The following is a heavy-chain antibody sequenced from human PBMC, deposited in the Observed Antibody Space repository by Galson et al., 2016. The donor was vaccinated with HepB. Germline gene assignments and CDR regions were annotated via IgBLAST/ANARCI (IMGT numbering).Heavy chain of an antibody. CDR3: AKACSPGYYYGMDV. CDR2: ISGSGGST. Sequence: SLRLSCAASGFTFSSYAMSWVRQAPGKGLEWVSAISGSGGSTYYADSVKGRFTISRDNSKNTLYLQMNSLRAEDTAVYYCAKACSPGYYYGMDVWGQGTTVNVSS. CDR1: GFTFSSYA. J-gene: IGHJ6*02. D-gene: IGHD6-13*01. V-gene: IGHV3-23*01.